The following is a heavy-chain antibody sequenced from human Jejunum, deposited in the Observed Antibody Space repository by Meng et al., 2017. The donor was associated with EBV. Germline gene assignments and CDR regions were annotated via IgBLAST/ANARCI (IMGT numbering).Heavy chain of an antibody. J-gene: IGHJ4*02. CDR3: ARDHSPSD. CDR2: ISYDETNT. Sequence: QVQLVESGGGVVQPGRSLRLSCAVSGFRFSSYVMHWVRQAPGKGPEWVALISYDETNTYYADSVRGRFTISRDNSKNTLYLQMNSLRAEDTAVYYCARDHSPSDWGQGTLVTVSS. CDR1: GFRFSSYV. V-gene: IGHV3-30-3*01.